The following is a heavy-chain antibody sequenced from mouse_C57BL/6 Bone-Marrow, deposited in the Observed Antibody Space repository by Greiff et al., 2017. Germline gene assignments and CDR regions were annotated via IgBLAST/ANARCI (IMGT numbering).Heavy chain of an antibody. Sequence: VMLVESGAELSRPGASVKLSCKASGYTFTSSGISWVKQRTGPGLEWIGEISPRSGNTYYNEKFTGKATLTADKSSSTAYMALRSLPSEDSAVYFWASGGGAYWGQGTLVTVAA. CDR1: GYTFTSSG. J-gene: IGHJ3*01. V-gene: IGHV1-81*01. CDR3: ASGGGAY. CDR2: ISPRSGNT.